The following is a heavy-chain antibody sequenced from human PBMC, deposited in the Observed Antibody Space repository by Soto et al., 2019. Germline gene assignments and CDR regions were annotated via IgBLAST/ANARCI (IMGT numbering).Heavy chain of an antibody. CDR1: GGSFSGYY. CDR3: ARGPSKYSSGWYVKGYFQH. CDR2: INHSGST. V-gene: IGHV4-34*01. Sequence: SETLSPTCAFYGGSFSGYYWSWIRQPPGKGLEWIGEINHSGSTNYNPSLKSRVTISVDTSKNQFSLKLSSVTAADTAVYYCARGPSKYSSGWYVKGYFQHWGQGTLVTVSS. J-gene: IGHJ1*01. D-gene: IGHD6-19*01.